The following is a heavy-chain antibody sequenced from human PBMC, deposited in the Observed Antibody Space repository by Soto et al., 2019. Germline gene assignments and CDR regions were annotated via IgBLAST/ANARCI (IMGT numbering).Heavy chain of an antibody. V-gene: IGHV2-5*02. Sequence: QITLEESGPSLLKPTQTLTLTFTFSGFSLTTEGVAVAWAHQSPGKAPEWLAVIFWDDDKRFNPSLSSRLTITKYPPKCQVFRPVTRVDPVDTATYFCAHRRCDSSTWSVDSWGPRTLVTVSS. J-gene: IGHJ1*01. D-gene: IGHD6-13*01. CDR2: IFWDDDK. CDR3: AHRRCDSSTWSVDS. CDR1: GFSLTTEGVA.